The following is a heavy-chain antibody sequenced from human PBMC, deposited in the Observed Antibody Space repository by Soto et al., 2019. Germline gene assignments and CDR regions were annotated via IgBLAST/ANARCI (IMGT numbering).Heavy chain of an antibody. Sequence: GGSLRLSCAASGFTFSSYGMHWVRQAPGKGLEWVAVISYDGSNKYYADSVKGRFTISRDNSKNTLYLQMNSLRAEDTAVYYCAKELTYGSSGSSPYYFDYWGQGTLVTVSS. J-gene: IGHJ4*02. D-gene: IGHD3-22*01. V-gene: IGHV3-30*18. CDR1: GFTFSSYG. CDR3: AKELTYGSSGSSPYYFDY. CDR2: ISYDGSNK.